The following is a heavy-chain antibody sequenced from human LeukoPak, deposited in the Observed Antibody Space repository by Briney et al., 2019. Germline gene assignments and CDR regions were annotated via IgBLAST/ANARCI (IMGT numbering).Heavy chain of an antibody. D-gene: IGHD5-24*01. CDR1: GFTFSSYS. J-gene: IGHJ4*02. V-gene: IGHV3-21*01. CDR2: ISSTGSYI. Sequence: GGSLRLSCAAFGFTFSSYSMSWVRQAPGKGLEWVSSISSTGSYIYYADSVKGRITISRDNAESSLYLQMNSLRAEDTAMYYCARDFRTQLDGYSPPYHFDYWGQGVLVTVSS. CDR3: ARDFRTQLDGYSPPYHFDY.